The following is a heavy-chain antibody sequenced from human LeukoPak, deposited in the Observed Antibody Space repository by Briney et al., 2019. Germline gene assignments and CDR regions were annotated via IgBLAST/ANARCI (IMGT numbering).Heavy chain of an antibody. CDR2: ISGSGNDI. J-gene: IGHJ5*02. V-gene: IGHV3-11*01. Sequence: PGGSLRLSCATSGFTFSDYYMSWIRQAPGKGLEWLSYISGSGNDINYADSVKGRFTVSRDNAKSALYLQMNSLRAEDTALYYCARGSSSWYRNNWFDPWGQGTLVTVSS. CDR1: GFTFSDYY. CDR3: ARGSSSWYRNNWFDP. D-gene: IGHD6-13*01.